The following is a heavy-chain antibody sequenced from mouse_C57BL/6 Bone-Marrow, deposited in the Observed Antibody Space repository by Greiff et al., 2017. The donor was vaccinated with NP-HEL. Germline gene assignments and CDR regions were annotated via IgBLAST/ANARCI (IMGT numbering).Heavy chain of an antibody. Sequence: LVESGPELVKPGASVKISCKASGYSFTGYYMNWVKQSPEKSLEWIGEINPSTGGTTYNQKFKAKATLTVDKSSSTAYMQLKSLTSEDSAVYYCARSGLRRRFAYWGQGTLVTVSA. CDR1: GYSFTGYY. CDR2: INPSTGGT. D-gene: IGHD2-4*01. J-gene: IGHJ3*01. CDR3: ARSGLRRRFAY. V-gene: IGHV1-42*01.